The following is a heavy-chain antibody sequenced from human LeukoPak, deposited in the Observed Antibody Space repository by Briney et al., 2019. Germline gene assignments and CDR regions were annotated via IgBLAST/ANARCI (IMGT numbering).Heavy chain of an antibody. V-gene: IGHV4-39*07. J-gene: IGHJ4*02. CDR3: AGAPDCGGDCYFDY. CDR2: IYYSGST. Sequence: PSETLSLTCTVSGGSISSSSYYWGWIRQPPGKGLEWIGSIYYSGSTYYNPSLKSRVTISVDTSKNQFSLKLSSVTAADTAVYYCAGAPDCGGDCYFDYWGQGTLVTVSS. D-gene: IGHD2-21*02. CDR1: GGSISSSSYY.